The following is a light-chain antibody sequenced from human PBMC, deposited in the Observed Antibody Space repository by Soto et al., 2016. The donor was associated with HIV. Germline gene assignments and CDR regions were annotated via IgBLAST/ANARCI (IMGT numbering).Light chain of an antibody. CDR3: QQLNSYSFT. J-gene: IGKJ3*01. Sequence: DIQMTQSPSSVSASVGDRVTITCRASQGVKTWLAWYQQKPGKAPKLLIYAASTLQSGVPSRFSGSGSGTEFTLTISSLQPEDFATYYCQQLNSYSFTFGPGTKVDIK. V-gene: IGKV1-9*01. CDR2: AAS. CDR1: QGVKTW.